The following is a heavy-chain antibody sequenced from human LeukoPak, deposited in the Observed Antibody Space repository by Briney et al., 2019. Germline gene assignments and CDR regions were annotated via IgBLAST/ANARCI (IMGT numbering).Heavy chain of an antibody. J-gene: IGHJ6*03. Sequence: GGSLRLSCAASGFTFSSYAMSWVRQAPGKGLEWVSGILDSGYSTYYANSVKGRFAISRDNSNNTLYLQMNSLRAEDTAVYYCAKLGGHPLHNYYVGVWGKGTTVAVSS. CDR2: ILDSGYST. D-gene: IGHD3-16*01. V-gene: IGHV3-23*01. CDR1: GFTFSSYA. CDR3: AKLGGHPLHNYYVGV.